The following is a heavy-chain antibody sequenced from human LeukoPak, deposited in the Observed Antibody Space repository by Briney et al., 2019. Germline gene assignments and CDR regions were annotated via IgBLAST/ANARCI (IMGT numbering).Heavy chain of an antibody. CDR1: GGSISSYY. J-gene: IGHJ4*02. D-gene: IGHD4-17*01. CDR2: IYYSGST. Sequence: SETLSLTCTVSGGSISSYYWSWIRQPPGKGLEWIGYIYYSGSTNYNPSLKSRVTISVDTSKNQFSLKLSSVTAADTAVYYCARETTGFFDYWGQGTLVTVSP. V-gene: IGHV4-59*01. CDR3: ARETTGFFDY.